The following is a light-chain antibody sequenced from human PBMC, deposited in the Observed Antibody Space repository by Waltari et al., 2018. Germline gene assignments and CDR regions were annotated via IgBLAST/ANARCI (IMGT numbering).Light chain of an antibody. CDR2: GGS. J-gene: IGKJ3*01. V-gene: IGKV2-30*02. Sequence: DLVMALFPLFLSISPGQPAAMTCRSTQSLLHSSGLIYLGWFLQKPGQSPRRLIYGGSNRDSGVPDRFSGSGAGTDFTLKITRVEAEDVGIYYCMQGTHLPPTFGAGTKLELK. CDR3: MQGTHLPPT. CDR1: QSLLHSSGLIY.